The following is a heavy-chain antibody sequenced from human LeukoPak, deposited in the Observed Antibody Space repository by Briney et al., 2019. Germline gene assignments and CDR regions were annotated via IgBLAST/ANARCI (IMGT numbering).Heavy chain of an antibody. CDR3: AKRGVVIRAVIIVGFHKEAYYFDY. CDR1: GITLSNYG. Sequence: GGSLRLSCAVSGITLSNYGMSWVRQAPGKGLEWVAGISDGGGSRNYADSVKGLFTIPRDNPKNTLYLQMNSLRAEDTAVYFCAKRGVVIRAVIIVGFHKEAYYFDYWGQGALVTVSS. V-gene: IGHV3-23*01. CDR2: ISDGGGSR. D-gene: IGHD3-10*01. J-gene: IGHJ4*02.